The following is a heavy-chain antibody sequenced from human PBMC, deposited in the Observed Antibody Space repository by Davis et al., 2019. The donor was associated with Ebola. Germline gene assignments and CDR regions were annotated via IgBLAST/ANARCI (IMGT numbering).Heavy chain of an antibody. Sequence: PGGSLRLSCAAASGFTFTSHWMSWVRQAPGKGLEWVANINEDGTKQYYVDSVKGRFTISRDNAKNSLYLQMNSLRAEDTGVYYCARDDYGFRYWGQGTLVTVSS. CDR3: ARDDYGFRY. CDR2: INEDGTKQ. J-gene: IGHJ4*02. V-gene: IGHV3-7*01. CDR1: GFTFTSHW. D-gene: IGHD4/OR15-4a*01.